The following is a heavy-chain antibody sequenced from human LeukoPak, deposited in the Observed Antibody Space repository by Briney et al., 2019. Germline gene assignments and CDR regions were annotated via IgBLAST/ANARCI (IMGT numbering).Heavy chain of an antibody. CDR2: LYNDGSEA. CDR3: ARASPYCSSTKCYQKLDY. V-gene: IGHV3-74*01. Sequence: GGSLRLSCAASGFTFNNYWMHWVRQAPGKGLVWVSRLYNDGSEANYADSVRGRFTISRDNARNTLYLQMDSLRAEDTAVYYCARASPYCSSTKCYQKLDYWGQGTLVTVSS. D-gene: IGHD2-2*01. J-gene: IGHJ4*02. CDR1: GFTFNNYW.